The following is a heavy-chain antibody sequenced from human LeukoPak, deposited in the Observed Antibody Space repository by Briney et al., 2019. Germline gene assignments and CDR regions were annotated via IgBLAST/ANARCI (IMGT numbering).Heavy chain of an antibody. D-gene: IGHD3-22*01. V-gene: IGHV1-69*01. CDR1: GGTFSSYA. J-gene: IGHJ6*02. CDR2: IIPIFGTA. CDR3: ARDINDRLGDSSGYLYYYYGMGV. Sequence: SVKVSCKASGGTFSSYAISWVRQAPGQGLEWMGGIIPIFGTANYAQKFQGRVTITADESTSTAYMELSSLRSEDTAVYYCARDINDRLGDSSGYLYYYYGMGVWGQGTTVTVSS.